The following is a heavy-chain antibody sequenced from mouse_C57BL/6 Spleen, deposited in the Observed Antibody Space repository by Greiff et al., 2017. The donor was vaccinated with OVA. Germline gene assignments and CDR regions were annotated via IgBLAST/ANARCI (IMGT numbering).Heavy chain of an antibody. Sequence: EVQLQQSGAELVRPGASVKLSCTASGFNIKDDYMHWVKQRPEQGLEWIGWIDPENGDTEYASKFQGKATITADTSSNTAYLQLSSLTSEDTAVYYCTPITTVVEGYFDYWGQGTTLTVSS. V-gene: IGHV14-4*01. CDR1: GFNIKDDY. CDR3: TPITTVVEGYFDY. J-gene: IGHJ2*01. CDR2: IDPENGDT. D-gene: IGHD1-1*01.